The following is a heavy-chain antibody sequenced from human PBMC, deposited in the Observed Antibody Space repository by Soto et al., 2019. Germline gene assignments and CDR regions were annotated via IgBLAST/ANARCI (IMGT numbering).Heavy chain of an antibody. CDR3: ARDYYGILAGLFDY. Sequence: QVQLVESGGGLVKPGGSLRLSCAASGFTFSDYYMSWIRQAPGKGLEWVSYISSSGSTIYYADSVKGRFTVSRDNAKNSLYLKMHGLGAEDTAVYYCARDYYGILAGLFDYWGQGTLVTVSS. CDR2: ISSSGSTI. D-gene: IGHD3-9*01. J-gene: IGHJ4*02. V-gene: IGHV3-11*01. CDR1: GFTFSDYY.